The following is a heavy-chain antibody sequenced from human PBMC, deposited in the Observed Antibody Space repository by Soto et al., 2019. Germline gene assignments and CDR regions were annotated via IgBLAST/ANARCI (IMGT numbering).Heavy chain of an antibody. CDR3: ARVKRRYYSSSMGV. V-gene: IGHV4-34*01. D-gene: IGHD3-16*01. CDR1: GGSFSGYY. Sequence: SETLSLTCAVYGGSFSGYYWSWIRQPPGKGLEWIGEINHSGSTNYNPSLKSRVTISVDTSKNQFSLKLSSVTAADTAVYYCARVKRRYYSSSMGVWGKGTTVTVSS. CDR2: INHSGST. J-gene: IGHJ6*03.